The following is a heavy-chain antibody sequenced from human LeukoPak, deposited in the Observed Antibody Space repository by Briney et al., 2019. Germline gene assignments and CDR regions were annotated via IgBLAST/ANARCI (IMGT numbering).Heavy chain of an antibody. V-gene: IGHV3-33*01. CDR2: IWYDGSNK. CDR3: ARDSSRYCSSTSCYGAFDI. D-gene: IGHD2-2*01. J-gene: IGHJ3*02. Sequence: GGSLRLSCAASGFTFSSYGMHWVRQAPGKGLEWVAVIWYDGSNKYYADSVKGRFTISRDNSKNTLYLQMNSLRAEDTAVYYCARDSSRYCSSTSCYGAFDIWAKGQWSPSLQ. CDR1: GFTFSSYG.